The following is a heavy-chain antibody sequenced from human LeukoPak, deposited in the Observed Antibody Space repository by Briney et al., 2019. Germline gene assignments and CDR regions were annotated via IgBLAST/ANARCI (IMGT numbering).Heavy chain of an antibody. D-gene: IGHD3-9*01. CDR1: GFTFSSYA. CDR3: AKLAKVNGLRYYDWLLKPPDY. V-gene: IGHV3-23*01. Sequence: GGSLRLSCAASGFTFSSYAMSWVRQAPGKGLEWVSAFSGSGGSTYYADSVKGRFTISRDNSKNTLYLQMNSLRAEDTAVYYCAKLAKVNGLRYYDWLLKPPDYWGQGTLVTVSS. J-gene: IGHJ4*02. CDR2: FSGSGGST.